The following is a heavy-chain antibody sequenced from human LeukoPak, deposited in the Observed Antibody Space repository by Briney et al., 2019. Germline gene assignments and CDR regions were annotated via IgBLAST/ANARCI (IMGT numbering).Heavy chain of an antibody. CDR3: ARVKDHYYMDV. J-gene: IGHJ6*03. CDR1: GGSISSGSYY. Sequence: SSQTLSLTCTVSGGSISSGSYYWSWIRQPAGKGLEYIGRMSTGGSIDYHPSLKSRVTMSVDTSMNQFSLKLTSVTAADTAVYYCARVKDHYYMDVWGKGTTVTVSS. V-gene: IGHV4-61*02. CDR2: MSTGGSI.